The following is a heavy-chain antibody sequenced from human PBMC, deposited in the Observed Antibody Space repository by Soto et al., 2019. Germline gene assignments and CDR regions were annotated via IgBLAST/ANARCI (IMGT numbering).Heavy chain of an antibody. CDR3: PRDQSTIVSEWLLNFDF. J-gene: IGHJ4*02. CDR2: ISYTGDDK. V-gene: IGHV3-30-3*01. Sequence: XGFLRLSFAASGFLFSSYAMNGVGPAPGKGLEWLAIISYTGDDKDYADSVKGRFTISRDNSKNTLYLQMDTLRPEDTAMYYCPRDQSTIVSEWLLNFDFWGQGTLVTVSS. CDR1: GFLFSSYA. D-gene: IGHD3-3*01.